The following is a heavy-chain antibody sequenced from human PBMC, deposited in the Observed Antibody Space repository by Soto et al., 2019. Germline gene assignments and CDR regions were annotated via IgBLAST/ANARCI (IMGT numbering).Heavy chain of an antibody. V-gene: IGHV3-23*01. CDR3: AKDESAYFPNWFDP. CDR1: GFTFNKYA. CDR2: ISGSGGNI. J-gene: IGHJ5*02. D-gene: IGHD3-3*01. Sequence: EVQLLESGGGLVQPGGSLRLSCAASGFTFNKYAINWVRQAPGKGLEWVSTISGSGGNIYYADSVKGRFPISSDNSQNTLYLQMNALRVVDTPVYAFAKDESAYFPNWFDPWGQGTLVTVSS.